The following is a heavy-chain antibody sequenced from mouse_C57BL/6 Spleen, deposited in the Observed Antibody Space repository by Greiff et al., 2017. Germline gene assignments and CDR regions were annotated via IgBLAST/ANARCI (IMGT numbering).Heavy chain of an antibody. CDR1: GFTFSSYA. J-gene: IGHJ2*01. D-gene: IGHD1-1*01. CDR3: TRRYGSSYYFDY. V-gene: IGHV5S21*01. Sequence: DVQLQESGEGLVKPGGSLKLSCAASGFTFSSYAMSWVRQTPEKRLEWVAYISSGGDYIYYADTVKGRFTISRDNARNTLYLQMSSLKAEDTAMYYCTRRYGSSYYFDYWGQGTTLTVSS. CDR2: ISSGGDYI.